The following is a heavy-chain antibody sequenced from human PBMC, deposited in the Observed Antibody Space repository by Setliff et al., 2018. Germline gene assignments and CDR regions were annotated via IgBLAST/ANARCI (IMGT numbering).Heavy chain of an antibody. J-gene: IGHJ5*02. Sequence: PSETLSLTCTVSGGSISGYYWSWIRQPPGKGLEWIGDIYYTGSPSYSPSLRSRGTISVDTSKTQVSLTLTSVTAADTAVYYCARDYQGGWFDPWGQGIMVTVSS. V-gene: IGHV4-59*01. CDR3: ARDYQGGWFDP. CDR2: IYYTGSP. D-gene: IGHD3-16*01. CDR1: GGSISGYY.